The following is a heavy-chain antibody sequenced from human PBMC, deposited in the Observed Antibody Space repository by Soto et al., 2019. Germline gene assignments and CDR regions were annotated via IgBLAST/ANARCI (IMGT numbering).Heavy chain of an antibody. CDR3: AKDTSGWYACDY. Sequence: GGSLRLSCAASGFSFSSYAMSWVRQAPGKGLEWVSTISGSGDGTYYAASVKGRFTISRDNSKNTLYLQVNSLRADDTAVYYCAKDTSGWYACDYWGQGTQVTVSS. J-gene: IGHJ4*02. V-gene: IGHV3-23*01. D-gene: IGHD6-13*01. CDR1: GFSFSSYA. CDR2: ISGSGDGT.